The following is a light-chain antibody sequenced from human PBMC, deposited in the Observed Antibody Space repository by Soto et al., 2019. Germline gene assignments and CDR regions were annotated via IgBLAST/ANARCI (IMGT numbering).Light chain of an antibody. CDR1: QSISSW. V-gene: IGKV1-5*01. CDR3: QQHNTYPYT. Sequence: DIQMTQSPSTLSASVGDRVTITCRASQSISSWLAWYQQKPGKAPKLLVYDASSLESGVPSRFSGSGSGTEFTLTIGSLQPDYFATYYCQQHNTYPYTFGQGTKLEIK. CDR2: DAS. J-gene: IGKJ2*01.